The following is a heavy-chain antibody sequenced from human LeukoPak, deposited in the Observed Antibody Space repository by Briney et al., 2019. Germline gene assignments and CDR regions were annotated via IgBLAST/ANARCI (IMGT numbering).Heavy chain of an antibody. CDR1: GGTFSSHA. V-gene: IGHV1-69*13. CDR3: ASHPVVPAAKDVDTAMVTSFDY. J-gene: IGHJ4*02. CDR2: IIPIFGTA. D-gene: IGHD5-18*01. Sequence: SVKVSCKASGGTFSSHAVSWVRQAPGQGLEWMGGIIPIFGTANYAQKFQGRVTITADESTSTAYMELSSLRSEDTAVYYCASHPVVPAAKDVDTAMVTSFDYWGQGTLVTVSS.